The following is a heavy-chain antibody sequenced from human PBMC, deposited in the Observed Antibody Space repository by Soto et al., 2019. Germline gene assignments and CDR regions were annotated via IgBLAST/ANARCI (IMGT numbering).Heavy chain of an antibody. CDR2: TYYSGST. D-gene: IGHD2-8*02. CDR1: GGSVSSDSYY. V-gene: IGHV4-61*01. Sequence: SETLSLTCTVSGGSVSSDSYYWNWIRQPPGKGPEWIGYTYYSGSTNYTPSLKSRDTISVDTSKNQFSLKLSCGTAADTAVYYGAREVVVVDARVDYWGQGTLVTVAS. J-gene: IGHJ4*02. CDR3: AREVVVVDARVDY.